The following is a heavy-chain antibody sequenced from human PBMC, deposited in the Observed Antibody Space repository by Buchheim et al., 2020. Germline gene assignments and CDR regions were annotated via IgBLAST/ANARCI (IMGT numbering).Heavy chain of an antibody. J-gene: IGHJ4*02. CDR3: AREGHYYDSSGTVPFDC. Sequence: EVQLVESGGGLVQPGGSLRLSCAASGFTFSSYSMNWVRQAPGRGLEWLSYISSSSSAIYYADSVKGRFTISRDNAKNSLYLQMNSLRAEDTAVYYCAREGHYYDSSGTVPFDCWGQGAL. D-gene: IGHD3-22*01. V-gene: IGHV3-48*01. CDR2: ISSSSSAI. CDR1: GFTFSSYS.